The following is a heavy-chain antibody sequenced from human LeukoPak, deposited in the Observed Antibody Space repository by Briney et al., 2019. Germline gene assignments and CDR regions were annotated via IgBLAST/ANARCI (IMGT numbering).Heavy chain of an antibody. V-gene: IGHV3-23*01. CDR3: AKGYYDYVWGSYPLEY. Sequence: GGSLRLSCAASGFTFNSYAMSWVRQAPGKGLEWVSAISGSGGSTYYADSVKGRFTISRDNSKNTLYLQMNSLRAEDTAVYYCAKGYYDYVWGSYPLEYWGQGTLVTVSS. CDR2: ISGSGGST. D-gene: IGHD3-16*02. J-gene: IGHJ4*02. CDR1: GFTFNSYA.